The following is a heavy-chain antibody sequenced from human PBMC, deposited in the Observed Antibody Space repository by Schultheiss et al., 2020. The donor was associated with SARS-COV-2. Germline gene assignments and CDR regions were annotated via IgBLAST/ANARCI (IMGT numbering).Heavy chain of an antibody. CDR1: GFTFSSYA. CDR3: ASRNYDILTGYYSGDDY. J-gene: IGHJ4*02. CDR2: ISSSSSTI. D-gene: IGHD3-9*01. Sequence: GGSLRLSCAASGFTFSSYAMSWVRQAPGKGLEWVSYISSSSSTIYYADSVKGRFTISRDNAKNSLYLQMNSLRAEDTAVYYCASRNYDILTGYYSGDDYWGQGTLVTVSS. V-gene: IGHV3-48*04.